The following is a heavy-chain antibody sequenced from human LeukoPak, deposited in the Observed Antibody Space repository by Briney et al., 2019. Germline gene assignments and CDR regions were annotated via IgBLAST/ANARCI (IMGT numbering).Heavy chain of an antibody. CDR2: IYNTGSS. CDR3: ARLGKLNLVQGRFWYFDF. Sequence: PSETLSLICTVSGGSVTSDSWNWRRQTPGKGLEWIGYIYNTGSSNYNPALKNRVTMSLDKSKNQLSLKLTAVTAADTAVYYCARLGKLNLVQGRFWYFDFWGRGTLVTVSS. CDR1: GGSVTSDS. J-gene: IGHJ2*01. D-gene: IGHD3-10*01. V-gene: IGHV4-4*08.